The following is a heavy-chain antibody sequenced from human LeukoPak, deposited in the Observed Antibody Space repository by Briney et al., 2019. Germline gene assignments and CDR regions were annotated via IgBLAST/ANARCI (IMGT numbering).Heavy chain of an antibody. CDR1: GGSISSTDYY. Sequence: SETLSLTCTVSGGSISSTDYYWGWIRQPPGKGLEWIGNIYYSGSTHYNPSLKSRVTISVETSKNHFSLRLSSVTAADTAVYYCARSLRTAPVLVGEVDPWGQGTLVTVSS. CDR2: IYYSGST. J-gene: IGHJ5*02. V-gene: IGHV4-39*02. D-gene: IGHD3-10*01. CDR3: ARSLRTAPVLVGEVDP.